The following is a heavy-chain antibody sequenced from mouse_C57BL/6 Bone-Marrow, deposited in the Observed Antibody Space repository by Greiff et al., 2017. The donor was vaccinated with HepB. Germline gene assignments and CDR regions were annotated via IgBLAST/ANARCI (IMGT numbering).Heavy chain of an antibody. CDR1: GYTFTSYW. V-gene: IGHV1-52*01. Sequence: QVQLQQPGAELVRPGSSVKLSCKASGYTFTSYWMHWVKQRPIQGLEWIGNIDPSDSETHYNQKFKDKATLTVDKSSSTAYMQLSSLTSEDSAVYYCASSHGSSFAWFAYWGQGTLVTVSA. CDR3: ASSHGSSFAWFAY. J-gene: IGHJ3*01. D-gene: IGHD1-1*01. CDR2: IDPSDSET.